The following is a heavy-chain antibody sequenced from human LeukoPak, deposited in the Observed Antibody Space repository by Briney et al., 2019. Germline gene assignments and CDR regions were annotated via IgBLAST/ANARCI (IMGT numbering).Heavy chain of an antibody. J-gene: IGHJ1*01. CDR1: GYSFTSYW. CDR3: ARRFRSERYSGRYDIVGEYFQH. CDR2: IYPGDSDT. Sequence: GESLKISCKGSGYSFTSYWIGWVRQMPGKGLEWMGIIYPGDSDTRYSPSFQGQVTISADKSISTAYLQWSSLKASDTAMYYCARRFRSERYSGRYDIVGEYFQHWGQGTLVNVSS. D-gene: IGHD1-26*01. V-gene: IGHV5-51*01.